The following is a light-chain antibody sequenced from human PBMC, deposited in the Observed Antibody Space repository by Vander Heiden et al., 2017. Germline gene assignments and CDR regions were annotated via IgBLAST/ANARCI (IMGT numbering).Light chain of an antibody. CDR3: QQDNNWPPFT. V-gene: IGKV3-15*01. CDR1: QSVSSN. J-gene: IGKJ3*01. CDR2: RAS. Sequence: EIVMTQSPATLSVSPGEGATLSCRASQSVSSNLAWYQQKPGQAPRLLIYRASTRATGIPARFSGSGSGTEFTLTISSRQSEDFAVYYCQQDNNWPPFTFGHGTKVDIK.